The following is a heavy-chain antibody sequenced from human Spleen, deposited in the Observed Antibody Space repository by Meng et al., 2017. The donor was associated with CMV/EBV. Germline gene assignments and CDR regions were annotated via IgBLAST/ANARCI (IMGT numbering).Heavy chain of an antibody. CDR1: GGSVTSGGYY. Sequence: SETLSLTCTVSGGSVTSGGYYWSWIRLSPGMGLEWIGYIYHSGSTFYNPSLSSRVTISVDTSKKQFSLKLSSVTAADTAVYYCARSYGGYYRFDYWGQGTLVTVSS. J-gene: IGHJ4*02. CDR2: IYHSGST. D-gene: IGHD3-22*01. V-gene: IGHV4-61*08. CDR3: ARSYGGYYRFDY.